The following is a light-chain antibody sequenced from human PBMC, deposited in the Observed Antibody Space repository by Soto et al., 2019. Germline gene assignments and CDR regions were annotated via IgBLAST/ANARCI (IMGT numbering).Light chain of an antibody. CDR1: QSISDT. J-gene: IGKJ1*01. Sequence: EIVMTQSPAPLSVSSGGKATLSCRASQSISDTLAWYQQKPGQAPRLRIHGASTRAPGFPARFSGSGSGTDFTLTISSLQSEDFAVYYCQQCDNWPWTFGQGTKVDIK. V-gene: IGKV3-15*01. CDR3: QQCDNWPWT. CDR2: GAS.